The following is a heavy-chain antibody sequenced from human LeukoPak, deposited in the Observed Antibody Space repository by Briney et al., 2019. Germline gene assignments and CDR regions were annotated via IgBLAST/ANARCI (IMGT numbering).Heavy chain of an antibody. CDR3: VKDGYCSSASCYAGHWFDA. CDR1: GFTFSDYY. Sequence: GGSLRLSCAASGFTFSDYYMSWIRQAPGKGLEWVSYISSSGSTIYYADSVKGRFTISRDNAKNSLYLQMNSLRPEDTAVYYCVKDGYCSSASCYAGHWFDAWGQGTLVTVSS. J-gene: IGHJ5*02. CDR2: ISSSGSTI. V-gene: IGHV3-11*04. D-gene: IGHD2-2*03.